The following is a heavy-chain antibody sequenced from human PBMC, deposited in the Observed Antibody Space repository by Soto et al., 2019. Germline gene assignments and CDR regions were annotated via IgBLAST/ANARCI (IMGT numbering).Heavy chain of an antibody. D-gene: IGHD6-6*01. Sequence: PXESLKISFQGSGYSLASYWIGWVRQIPGKDLEWMGIIYPGDSDTRYSPSFQGQVTISADKSLRTAYLQWTSLKASDTALYYCARTRSFTLGFYYDGMDVWGQGTTVTVSS. CDR2: IYPGDSDT. J-gene: IGHJ6*02. CDR3: ARTRSFTLGFYYDGMDV. V-gene: IGHV5-51*01. CDR1: GYSLASYW.